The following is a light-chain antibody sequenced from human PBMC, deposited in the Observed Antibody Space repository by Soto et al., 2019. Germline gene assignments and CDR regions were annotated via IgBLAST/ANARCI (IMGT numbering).Light chain of an antibody. CDR2: STS. J-gene: IGLJ3*02. CDR1: TGVVTGAYY. Sequence: QTVVTQEPSLTVSPGGTVTLTCASSTGVVTGAYYPNWFQQKPGQAPMTLIYSTSHKHSWTPARFSGSLLGGKAALTLSGVQPEDEAAYYCLLYYGGVLVFGGGTQLTVL. V-gene: IGLV7-43*01. CDR3: LLYYGGVLV.